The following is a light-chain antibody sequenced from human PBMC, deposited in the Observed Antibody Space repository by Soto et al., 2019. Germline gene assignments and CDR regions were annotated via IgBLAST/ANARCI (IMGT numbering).Light chain of an antibody. V-gene: IGKV3-15*01. CDR2: VTS. Sequence: EIVMTQSPATLSVSPGERATLSCRASQSVSSNLAWYQQKPGQAPRLLIYVTSTRATCIPARFSGSGSGTDFTLTISTLQSEDFAGYYCQQYNKWPLTFGGGTKVEIK. CDR1: QSVSSN. CDR3: QQYNKWPLT. J-gene: IGKJ4*01.